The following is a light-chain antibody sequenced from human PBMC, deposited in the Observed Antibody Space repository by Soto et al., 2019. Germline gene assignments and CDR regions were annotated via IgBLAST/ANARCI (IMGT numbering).Light chain of an antibody. CDR2: AAS. CDR1: QGIGND. CDR3: LQDSNYPYT. V-gene: IGKV1-6*01. J-gene: IGKJ2*01. Sequence: AIQMTQSPSSLSASVGDRVTITCRASQGIGNDLGWYQQKPGKAPELLIFAASNLQSGVPSRFSGSGSGTDFTLTITSLQPEDSAAYYCLQDSNYPYTFGQGTKLEI.